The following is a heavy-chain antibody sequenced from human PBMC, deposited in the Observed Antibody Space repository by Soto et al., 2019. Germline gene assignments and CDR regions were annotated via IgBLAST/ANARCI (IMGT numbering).Heavy chain of an antibody. J-gene: IGHJ4*02. CDR2: IQPSSGFT. CDR3: ARDYGDYVFDY. V-gene: IGHV1-46*01. CDR1: GYTFTSNY. Sequence: QVQLVQSGAEVKKPGASVKLSCRASGYTFTSNYMHWVRQAPGQGLEWMGRIQPSSGFTRVAQKFQGRFSMTRDTSTSTVYMELRSLTSHDTAVYFCARDYGDYVFDYWGQGTLVTVSS. D-gene: IGHD4-17*01.